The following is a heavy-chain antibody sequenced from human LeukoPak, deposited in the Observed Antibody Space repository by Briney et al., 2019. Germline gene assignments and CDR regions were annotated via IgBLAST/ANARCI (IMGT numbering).Heavy chain of an antibody. CDR2: ITSGGSTI. V-gene: IGHV3-48*03. D-gene: IGHD4-17*01. CDR3: ARLAVYGDYVFDY. J-gene: IGHJ4*02. Sequence: GGSLRLSCAASGFTFSSYEMNWVRQAPGKGQEWVSYITSGGSTIYYADSVKGRFTISRDNAKNSLYLQMNSLRPEDTAVYYCARLAVYGDYVFDYWGQGTLVTVSS. CDR1: GFTFSSYE.